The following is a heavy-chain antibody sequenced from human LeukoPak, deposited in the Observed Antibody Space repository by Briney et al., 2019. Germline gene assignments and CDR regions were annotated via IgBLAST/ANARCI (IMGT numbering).Heavy chain of an antibody. Sequence: ASVKVSCKASGGTFSSYAISWVRQAPGQGLEWMGRIIPILGIANYAQKFQGRVTITADKSTSTAYMELSSLRSEDTAVYYCARGGVTAADYYFDYWGQGTLVTVSS. V-gene: IGHV1-69*04. CDR3: ARGGVTAADYYFDY. CDR1: GGTFSSYA. J-gene: IGHJ4*02. D-gene: IGHD2-21*02. CDR2: IIPILGIA.